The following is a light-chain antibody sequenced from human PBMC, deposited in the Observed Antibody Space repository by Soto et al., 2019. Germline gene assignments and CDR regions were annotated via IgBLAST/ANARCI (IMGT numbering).Light chain of an antibody. CDR2: GAS. CDR1: QSVDSN. V-gene: IGKV3-20*01. J-gene: IGKJ1*01. Sequence: EIVMTQSPATLSVSPGERATLSCRASQSVDSNLAWYQQKPGQTPRLLMYGASTRPTGIPARFSGSGSGTDFTLTISRLEPEDFAVYYCQQYGSSGPFGQGTKVDI. CDR3: QQYGSSGP.